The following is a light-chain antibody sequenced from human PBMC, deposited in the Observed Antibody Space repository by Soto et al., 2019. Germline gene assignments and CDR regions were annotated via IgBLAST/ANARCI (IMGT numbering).Light chain of an antibody. Sequence: QPVLTQPPSVSGAPGQRVTISCTGSSSNIGAGYDVHWYQQLPGTAPKLLIYGNTNRPSGVPDRFSGSKSGTSASLAITGRQAEDEAYYYCQAYDSSLSSYVFGTGTKVTVL. CDR1: SSNIGAGYD. CDR2: GNT. CDR3: QAYDSSLSSYV. V-gene: IGLV1-40*01. J-gene: IGLJ1*01.